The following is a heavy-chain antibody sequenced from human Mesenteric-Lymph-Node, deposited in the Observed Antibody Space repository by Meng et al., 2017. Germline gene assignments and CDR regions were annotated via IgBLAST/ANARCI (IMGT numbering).Heavy chain of an antibody. CDR2: ISSGADKT. V-gene: IGHV3-23*04. CDR1: GFTFNNFA. CDR3: LRGWFDS. Sequence: GRVERSGEDLVRLGGSLRLSCAASGFTFNNFALSWVGQAPGKGLECVAAISSGADKTYYADSVKGRFTISRDNSKNTLYLQMSSLRAEDMAVYYCLRGWFDSWGQGTLVTVSS. J-gene: IGHJ5*01.